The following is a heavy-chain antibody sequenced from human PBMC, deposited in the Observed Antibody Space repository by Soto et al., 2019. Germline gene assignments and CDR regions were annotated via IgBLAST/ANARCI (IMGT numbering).Heavy chain of an antibody. Sequence: GGALRLSSAAPGFSFSGSIMNWGRPAPGEGLEWVTSISSSSSYIYYADSVKGRFTISRDNAKNSLYLQMNSLRAEDTAVYYCARLGSSWNYYYYYYMDVWGKGTTVTVSS. D-gene: IGHD6-13*01. CDR2: ISSSSSYI. CDR3: ARLGSSWNYYYYYYMDV. CDR1: GFSFSGSI. V-gene: IGHV3-21*04. J-gene: IGHJ6*03.